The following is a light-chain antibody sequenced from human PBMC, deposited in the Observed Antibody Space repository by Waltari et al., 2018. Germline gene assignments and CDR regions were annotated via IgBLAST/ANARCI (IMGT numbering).Light chain of an antibody. CDR2: DAS. J-gene: IGKJ5*01. V-gene: IGKV1-33*01. CDR1: QGISNY. CDR3: QQYDKLPFT. Sequence: DIQMTQSPSSLSASVGDRVTITCRASQGISNYLNWYRQKPGRAPQLLLYDASNLNTGVPSRFSRSGSGADFTITISSLQPEDIATYYCQQYDKLPFTFGQGTRLEIK.